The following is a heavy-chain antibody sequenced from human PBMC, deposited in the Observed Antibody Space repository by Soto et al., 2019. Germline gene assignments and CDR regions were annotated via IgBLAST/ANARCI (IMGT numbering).Heavy chain of an antibody. D-gene: IGHD1-26*01. CDR1: GYSISSSNW. CDR3: ATREIQGPIDY. V-gene: IGHV4-28*01. Sequence: QVQLQESGPGLVKPSDTLSLTCAVSGYSISSSNWWGWIRQPPGKGLEWIGYIYYSGTTYYNPSLKSRVTMSLNTSKNQFSLKLTSVTAVDTAVYYCATREIQGPIDYWGQGTLVTVSS. CDR2: IYYSGTT. J-gene: IGHJ4*02.